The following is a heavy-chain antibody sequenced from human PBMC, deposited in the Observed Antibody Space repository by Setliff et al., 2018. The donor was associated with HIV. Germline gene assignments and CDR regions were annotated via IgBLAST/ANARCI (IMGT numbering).Heavy chain of an antibody. CDR2: INGDGSKK. J-gene: IGHJ4*02. CDR3: ARDPGWGGCDY. V-gene: IGHV3-7*03. Sequence: GGSLRLSCIGSGFTFTNSWMTWVRQAPGKGLEWVAIINGDGSKKDCVDSVRGRFTISRDNARKSLYLQMDSLRGEDTAIYYCARDPGWGGCDYWGQGTLVTVSS. CDR1: GFTFTNSW. D-gene: IGHD3-16*01.